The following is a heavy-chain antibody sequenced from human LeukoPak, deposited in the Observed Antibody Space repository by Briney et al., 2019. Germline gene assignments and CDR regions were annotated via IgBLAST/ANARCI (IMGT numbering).Heavy chain of an antibody. V-gene: IGHV1-8*03. Sequence: ASVKVSCKASVYTFTIYDINWVRQATGQGLEWMGWMNPNSGNTGYAQKFQGRVTITRNTSISTAYMELSSLRSEDTAVYYCARGRPYDFWSGYVPLDYYYYYMDVWGKGTTVTVSS. CDR1: VYTFTIYD. CDR2: MNPNSGNT. D-gene: IGHD3-3*01. J-gene: IGHJ6*03. CDR3: ARGRPYDFWSGYVPLDYYYYYMDV.